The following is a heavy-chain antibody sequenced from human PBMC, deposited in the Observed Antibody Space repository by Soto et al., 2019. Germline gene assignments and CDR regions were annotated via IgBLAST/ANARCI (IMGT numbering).Heavy chain of an antibody. CDR1: GFTFSSYG. J-gene: IGHJ4*02. Sequence: PGGSLRLSCAASGFTFSSYGMDWARQAPGKXLEWVAVIWYDGSNKYYADSVKGRFTISRDNSKNTLYLQMNSLRAEDTAVYYCARAPHRKGLRYFDRSFNFDYWGQGTLVTVSS. CDR3: ARAPHRKGLRYFDRSFNFDY. D-gene: IGHD3-9*01. CDR2: IWYDGSNK. V-gene: IGHV3-33*01.